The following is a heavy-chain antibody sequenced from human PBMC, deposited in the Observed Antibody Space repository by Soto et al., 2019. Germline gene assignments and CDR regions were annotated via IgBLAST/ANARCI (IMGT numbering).Heavy chain of an antibody. D-gene: IGHD3-3*01. J-gene: IGHJ4*02. Sequence: PSETLSLTCTVSGGSISSYSWNWIRQSPGRGLEWIGYVYSSGSTIYNPSLESRVTISVDTSKNQFSLKLTSLTAADTAIYYCARLGGYYQALDHWSQGTLVTVSS. CDR2: VYSSGST. V-gene: IGHV4-59*08. CDR1: GGSISSYS. CDR3: ARLGGYYQALDH.